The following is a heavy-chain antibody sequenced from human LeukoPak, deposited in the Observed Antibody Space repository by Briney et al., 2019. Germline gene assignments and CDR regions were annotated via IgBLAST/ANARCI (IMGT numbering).Heavy chain of an antibody. J-gene: IGHJ4*02. CDR3: ARESLWFGELSRGAIDY. Sequence: PGGSLRLSCAASGFTFSDYYMNWIRQAPGKGLEWVANIKQDGSEKYYVDSVKGRFTLSRDNAKNSLYLQMNSLRAEDTAVYYCARESLWFGELSRGAIDYWGQGTLVTVSS. V-gene: IGHV3-7*01. CDR1: GFTFSDYY. D-gene: IGHD3-10*01. CDR2: IKQDGSEK.